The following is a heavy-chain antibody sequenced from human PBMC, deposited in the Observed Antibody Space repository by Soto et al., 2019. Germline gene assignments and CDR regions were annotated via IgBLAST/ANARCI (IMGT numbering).Heavy chain of an antibody. D-gene: IGHD3-22*01. CDR3: AVTMTNYYYYGMDV. V-gene: IGHV1-69*13. J-gene: IGHJ6*02. CDR2: IIPIFGTA. Sequence: ASVKVSCKASGGTFSSYAISWVRQAPGQGLEWMGGIIPIFGTADYAQKFQGRVTITAGESTGTAYMELSSLRSEDTAVYYCAVTMTNYYYYGMDVWGQGTLVTVSS. CDR1: GGTFSSYA.